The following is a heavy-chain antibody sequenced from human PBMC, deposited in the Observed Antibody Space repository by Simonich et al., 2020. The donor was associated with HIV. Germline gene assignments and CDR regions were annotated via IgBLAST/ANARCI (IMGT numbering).Heavy chain of an antibody. CDR2: IYYSGST. CDR3: ARLNGANWGHFDY. Sequence: QVQLQESGPGLVKPSETLSLTCTVSGVSLSSHYWSWIRQPPGKGLEWFGYIYYSGSTNYKPPLTSRVTILVETSKNQFSLKLSSVTATDTAVYYCARLNGANWGHFDYWGQGALVTVSS. V-gene: IGHV4-59*08. J-gene: IGHJ4*02. CDR1: GVSLSSHY. D-gene: IGHD7-27*01.